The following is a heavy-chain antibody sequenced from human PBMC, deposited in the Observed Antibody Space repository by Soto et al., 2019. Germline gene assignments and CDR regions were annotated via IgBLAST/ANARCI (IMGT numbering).Heavy chain of an antibody. CDR2: ISGSGGST. J-gene: IGHJ4*02. CDR3: ATGGATIFGVVKFFDY. Sequence: EVQLLESGGGLVQPGGSLRLSCAASGFTFSSYAMSWVRQAPGKGLEWVSAISGSGGSTYYADSVKGRFTISRDNSKNTLYLQMNSLRAEDTAVYYCATGGATIFGVVKFFDYWGQGTLVTVSS. CDR1: GFTFSSYA. V-gene: IGHV3-23*01. D-gene: IGHD3-3*01.